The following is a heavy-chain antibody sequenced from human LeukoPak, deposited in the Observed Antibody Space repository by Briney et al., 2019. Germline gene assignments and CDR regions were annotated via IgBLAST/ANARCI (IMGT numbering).Heavy chain of an antibody. D-gene: IGHD3-9*01. CDR3: ARHYDIEDY. V-gene: IGHV1-18*01. Sequence: GASVKVSCKASGYTFSNYGISWVRQAPGQGLEWMGWISVYNGNTNYAQKLQGRVTMTTDTSTSTAYMELRSLRYDDTAVYYCARHYDIEDYWGQGTLVTVSS. J-gene: IGHJ4*02. CDR1: GYTFSNYG. CDR2: ISVYNGNT.